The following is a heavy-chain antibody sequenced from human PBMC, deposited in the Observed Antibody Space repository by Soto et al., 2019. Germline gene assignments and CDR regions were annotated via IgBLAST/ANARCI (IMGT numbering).Heavy chain of an antibody. V-gene: IGHV3-23*01. CDR3: AKDSSVTTSTSFYHYGFDV. CDR2: VSGRGGRK. Sequence: VQLLESGGGLVQPGGSLRLACTASGFTFNHYAMTWVRQAPGRGLEWVASVSGRGGRKKYADSVKGRFITYRDNSNSTLYLQMDRLGGEDSAVYYCAKDSSVTTSTSFYHYGFDVWGQGTTVTVSS. D-gene: IGHD4-17*01. J-gene: IGHJ6*01. CDR1: GFTFNHYA.